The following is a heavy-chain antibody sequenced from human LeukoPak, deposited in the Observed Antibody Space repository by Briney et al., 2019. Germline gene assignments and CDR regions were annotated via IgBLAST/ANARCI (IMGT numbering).Heavy chain of an antibody. CDR1: GFTFSSYA. J-gene: IGHJ4*02. D-gene: IGHD5-24*01. V-gene: IGHV3-23*01. CDR2: ISGSGGST. Sequence: GGSLRLSCAASGFTFSSYAMSWVRQAPGKGLEWVSAISGSGGSTYCADSVKGRFTISRDNSKNTLYLQMNSLRAEDTAVYYCAKVTWLQFVVGPLGYWGQGTLVTVSS. CDR3: AKVTWLQFVVGPLGY.